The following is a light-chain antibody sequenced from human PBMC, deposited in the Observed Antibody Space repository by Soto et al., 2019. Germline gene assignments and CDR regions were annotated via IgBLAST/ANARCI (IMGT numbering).Light chain of an antibody. CDR3: SSRVVRNNFYG. J-gene: IGLJ1*01. Sequence: QSALTQPPSASGSPGQSVTISCTGTSGDVGAYNYVTWYQQYPGKAPKLMIYEVSKRPSGVPDRFSGSKSGNTASLTVSGLQAEDDADYYCSSRVVRNNFYGCGTGINVTGL. V-gene: IGLV2-8*01. CDR1: SGDVGAYNY. CDR2: EVS.